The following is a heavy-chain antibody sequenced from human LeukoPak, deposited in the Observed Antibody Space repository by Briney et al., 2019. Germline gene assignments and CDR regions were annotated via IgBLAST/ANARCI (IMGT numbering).Heavy chain of an antibody. V-gene: IGHV4-4*02. Sequence: SETLSLTCAVSGGSISSSNWWSWVRQPPGKGLEWIGEIYHSGSTNYNPSLKSRVTISVDTSKNQFSLKLSSVTAADTAVYYCARHSEQRAYYYDSSGYHYFDYWGQGTLVTVSS. CDR2: IYHSGST. CDR1: GGSISSSNW. CDR3: ARHSEQRAYYYDSSGYHYFDY. J-gene: IGHJ4*02. D-gene: IGHD3-22*01.